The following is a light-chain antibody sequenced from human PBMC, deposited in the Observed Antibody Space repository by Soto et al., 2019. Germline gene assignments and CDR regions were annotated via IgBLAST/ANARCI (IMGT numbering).Light chain of an antibody. CDR2: DAS. V-gene: IGKV3-11*01. CDR3: QQRSDSPLT. Sequence: EIVFTQSPGTLSLFPGERATLACRASQSVSSYLAGYQQKPGQAPRLLIYDASNRATGIPARFSGSGSGTDFTLTISSLEPEDFAVYYCQQRSDSPLTFGAGTKVDI. J-gene: IGKJ4*01. CDR1: QSVSSY.